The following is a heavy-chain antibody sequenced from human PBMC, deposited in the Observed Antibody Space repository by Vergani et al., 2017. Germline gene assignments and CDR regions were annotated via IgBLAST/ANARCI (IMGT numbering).Heavy chain of an antibody. D-gene: IGHD5-12*01. CDR2: IYPGDSDT. Sequence: EVQLVQSGAEVKKPGESLKISCKGSGYSFTSYWIGWVRQMPGKGLEWMGIIYPGDSDTRYSPSFQGQVTISADKSISTAYLQWSSLKASDTAMYYCASSGYDYGDYYYYYYRDVWGKGTTVTVSS. CDR1: GYSFTSYW. V-gene: IGHV5-51*01. CDR3: ASSGYDYGDYYYYYYRDV. J-gene: IGHJ6*03.